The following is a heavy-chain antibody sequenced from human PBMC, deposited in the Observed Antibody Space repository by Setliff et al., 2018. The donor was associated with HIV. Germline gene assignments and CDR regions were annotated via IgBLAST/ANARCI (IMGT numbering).Heavy chain of an antibody. D-gene: IGHD3-10*01. CDR1: GGSFNDYY. Sequence: SETLSLTCAVYGGSFNDYYWSWIRQPPGKGLERIGEIIHSGSTNYNPSLKSRVTISVDTSKNQFSLNLTSVTAADTAVYYCARVGVKLLWFGELSRHFDYWGQGTLVTVSS. CDR3: ARVGVKLLWFGELSRHFDY. CDR2: IIHSGST. J-gene: IGHJ4*02. V-gene: IGHV4-34*12.